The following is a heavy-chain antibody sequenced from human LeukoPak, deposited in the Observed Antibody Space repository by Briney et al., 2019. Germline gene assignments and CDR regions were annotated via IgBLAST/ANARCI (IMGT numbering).Heavy chain of an antibody. CDR2: ISSSSSYI. D-gene: IGHD6-13*01. V-gene: IGHV3-21*01. J-gene: IGHJ4*02. CDR1: GFTFSSYS. CDR3: ARDPYSSSWYPDY. Sequence: GGSLSLSCAASGFTFSSYSMNWVRQAPGKGLEWVSSISSSSSYIYYADSVKGRFTISRDNAKNSLYLQMNSLRAEDTAVYYCARDPYSSSWYPDYWGRGTLVTVSS.